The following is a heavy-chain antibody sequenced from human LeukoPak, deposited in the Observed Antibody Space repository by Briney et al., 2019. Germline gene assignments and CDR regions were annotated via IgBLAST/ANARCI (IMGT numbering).Heavy chain of an antibody. CDR3: ATGKDGYVNY. CDR2: ISAYNGNT. CDR1: GYTFTNYR. Sequence: ASVKVSCKASGYTFTNYRITWVRQAPGQGLEWMGWISAYNGNTNYAQKLQGRVTMTTDTSTSTAYMELRSLRSDDTAVYYCATGKDGYVNYWGQGTLVTVSS. J-gene: IGHJ4*02. V-gene: IGHV1-18*01. D-gene: IGHD5-24*01.